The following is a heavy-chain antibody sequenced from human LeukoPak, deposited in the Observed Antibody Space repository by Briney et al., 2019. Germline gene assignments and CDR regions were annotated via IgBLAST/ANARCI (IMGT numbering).Heavy chain of an antibody. J-gene: IGHJ4*02. CDR1: GGSISSYY. D-gene: IGHD3-22*01. Sequence: SETLSLTCTVSGGSISSYYWSWIRQPAGKGLEWIGRIYTSGSTNYNPSLKGGVTMSVDTSKNQFSLKLSSVTAADTAVYYCARDGTGYYDSSGYYYFDYWGQGTLVTVSS. CDR3: ARDGTGYYDSSGYYYFDY. CDR2: IYTSGST. V-gene: IGHV4-4*07.